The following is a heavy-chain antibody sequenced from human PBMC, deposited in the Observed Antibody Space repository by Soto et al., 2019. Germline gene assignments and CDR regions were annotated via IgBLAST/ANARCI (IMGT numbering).Heavy chain of an antibody. CDR3: EREPQTAVVNYGMDV. Sequence: GGSLRLPCAASGWTLSNYWMSWVRQAPGKGLEWVANINQNGRDKYYVDSMKGRFTISRDNAKELLYLQMNSLRAEDTAVYYCEREPQTAVVNYGMDVWGQGTTVTVSS. D-gene: IGHD6-13*01. J-gene: IGHJ6*02. CDR1: GWTLSNYW. V-gene: IGHV3-7*01. CDR2: INQNGRDK.